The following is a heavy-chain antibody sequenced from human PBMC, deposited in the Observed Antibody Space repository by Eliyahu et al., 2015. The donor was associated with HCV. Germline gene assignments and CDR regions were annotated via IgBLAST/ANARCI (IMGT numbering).Heavy chain of an antibody. CDR1: GYNFTDHG. Sequence: QVQLVQSGPEVKKPGASVKVSCKTSGYNFTDHGITWVRQAPGQGLEWMGWISPYNDNRKYAQMLQGRVTITTDISTSTAYMEMRSLRSDDTSLYYCARGLGTTPFDYWGQGTLVTVSS. J-gene: IGHJ4*02. V-gene: IGHV1-18*01. CDR3: ARGLGTTPFDY. D-gene: IGHD1-7*01. CDR2: ISPYNDNR.